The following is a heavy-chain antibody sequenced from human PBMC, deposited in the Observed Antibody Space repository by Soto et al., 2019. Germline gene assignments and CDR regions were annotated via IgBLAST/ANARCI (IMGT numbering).Heavy chain of an antibody. Sequence: EVQLVESGGGLVKPGGSLRLSCAASGFTFSSYSMNWVRQAPGKGLEWVSSISSSSSYIYYADSVKGRFTISRDNAKNTLYLQMNSLRAEDPAVYYCARDRVAAAGMLYYYYGMDVW. CDR3: ARDRVAAAGMLYYYYGMDV. CDR1: GFTFSSYS. D-gene: IGHD6-13*01. V-gene: IGHV3-21*01. J-gene: IGHJ6*01. CDR2: ISSSSSYI.